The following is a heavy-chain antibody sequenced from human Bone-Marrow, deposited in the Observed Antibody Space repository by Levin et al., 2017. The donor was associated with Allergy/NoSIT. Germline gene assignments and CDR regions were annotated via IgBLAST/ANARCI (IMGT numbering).Heavy chain of an antibody. CDR3: ARGGEWLAPDYFDY. Sequence: GESLKISCAASGFTFSSYGMHWVRQAPGKGLEWVAVIWYDGSNKYYADSVKGRFTISRDNSKNTLYLQMNSLRAEDTAVYYCARGGEWLAPDYFDYWGQGTLVTVSS. D-gene: IGHD6-19*01. V-gene: IGHV3-33*01. J-gene: IGHJ4*02. CDR1: GFTFSSYG. CDR2: IWYDGSNK.